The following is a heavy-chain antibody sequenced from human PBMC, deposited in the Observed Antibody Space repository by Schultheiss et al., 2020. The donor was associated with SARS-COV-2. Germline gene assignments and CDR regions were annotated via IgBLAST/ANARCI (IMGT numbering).Heavy chain of an antibody. CDR2: IKSKTDGGTT. Sequence: GGSLRLSCAASGFNFATYSINWVRQAPGKGLEWVGRIKSKTDGGTTDYAAPVKGRFTISRDDSKNSLYLQMNSMKTEDTAVYYCARAGSYGPNWYFDLWGRGTLVTVSS. CDR3: ARAGSYGPNWYFDL. J-gene: IGHJ2*01. D-gene: IGHD3-16*01. V-gene: IGHV3-15*01. CDR1: GFNFATYS.